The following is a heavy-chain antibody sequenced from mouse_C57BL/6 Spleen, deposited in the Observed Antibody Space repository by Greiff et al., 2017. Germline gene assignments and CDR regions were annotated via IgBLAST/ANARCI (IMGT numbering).Heavy chain of an antibody. CDR2: IDPETGGT. D-gene: IGHD1-1*01. J-gene: IGHJ2*01. Sequence: QVQLQQSGAELVRPGASVTLSCKASGYTFTDYEMHWVKQTPVHGLEWIGAIDPETGGTAYNQKFKGKAILTADKSSGTAYMELRSLTSEDSAVYYCTRDHYYGSSYYFDYWGQGTTLTVSS. CDR1: GYTFTDYE. CDR3: TRDHYYGSSYYFDY. V-gene: IGHV1-15*01.